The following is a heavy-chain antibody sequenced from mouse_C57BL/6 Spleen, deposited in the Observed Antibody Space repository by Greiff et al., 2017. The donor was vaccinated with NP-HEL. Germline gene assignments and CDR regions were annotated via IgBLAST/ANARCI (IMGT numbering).Heavy chain of an antibody. CDR3: ARDGTTVVPYFDY. Sequence: EVKLMESGGGLVKPGGSLKLSCAASGFTFSSYAMSWVRQTPEKRLEWVATISDGGSYTYYPDNVKGRFTISRDNAKNNLYLQMSHLKSEDTAMYYCARDGTTVVPYFDYWGQGTTLTVSS. J-gene: IGHJ2*01. V-gene: IGHV5-4*01. D-gene: IGHD1-1*01. CDR1: GFTFSSYA. CDR2: ISDGGSYT.